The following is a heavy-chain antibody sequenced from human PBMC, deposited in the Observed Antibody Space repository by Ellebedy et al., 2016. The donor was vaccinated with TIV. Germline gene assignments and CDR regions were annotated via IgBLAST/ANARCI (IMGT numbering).Heavy chain of an antibody. V-gene: IGHV3-23*01. J-gene: IGHJ3*02. CDR3: ANKPDAFDI. CDR2: ISGSGGST. D-gene: IGHD1-14*01. Sequence: GESLKISXAASGFTFSSYAMSWVRQAPGKGLEWVSAISGSGGSTYYADSVKGRFTISRDNSKNTLYLQMSSLRAEDTAVYYCANKPDAFDIWGQGTMVTVSS. CDR1: GFTFSSYA.